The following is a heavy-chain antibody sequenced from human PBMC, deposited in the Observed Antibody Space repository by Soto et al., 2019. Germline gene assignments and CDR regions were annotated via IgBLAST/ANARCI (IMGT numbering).Heavy chain of an antibody. Sequence: SETLSLTCTVSGGSISSYYWSWIRQPPGKGLEWIGYIYYSGSTNYNPSLKSRVTISVDTSKNQFSLKLSSVTAADTAVYYCARDVGYYDSSGYYYGYYFDYWGQGTLVTVSS. CDR3: ARDVGYYDSSGYYYGYYFDY. V-gene: IGHV4-59*01. CDR1: GGSISSYY. D-gene: IGHD3-22*01. J-gene: IGHJ4*02. CDR2: IYYSGST.